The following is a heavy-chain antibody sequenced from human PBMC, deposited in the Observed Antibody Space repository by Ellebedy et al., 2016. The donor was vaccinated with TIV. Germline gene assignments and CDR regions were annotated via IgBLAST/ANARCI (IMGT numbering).Heavy chain of an antibody. CDR3: ARANFYDGRGLQWGADY. Sequence: GGSLRLXCAASGFLVSDYYIDWVRQAPGKGLEWLGAIRDKSNRYTTAYAASVEGRFFISRDDSTNSLYLQMNSLKSEDTAVYYCARANFYDGRGLQWGADYWGQGTLVTVSS. CDR1: GFLVSDYY. V-gene: IGHV3-72*01. J-gene: IGHJ4*02. CDR2: IRDKSNRYTT. D-gene: IGHD2/OR15-2a*01.